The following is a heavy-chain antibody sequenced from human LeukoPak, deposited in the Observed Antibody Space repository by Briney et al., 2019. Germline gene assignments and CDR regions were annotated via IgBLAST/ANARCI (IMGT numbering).Heavy chain of an antibody. V-gene: IGHV3-30*01. CDR2: VSHDGSDK. J-gene: IGHJ6*03. CDR1: GFTFTWYT. CDR3: ARAGSIRYNSSYMDV. D-gene: IGHD6-6*01. Sequence: GRSLRLSCAASGFTFTWYTLHWVRQAPGKGLEWVAVVSHDGSDKYYADSVKGRFTISRDNSKNTLYLQMNSLRAEDTAVYYCARAGSIRYNSSYMDVWGKGTTVTVSS.